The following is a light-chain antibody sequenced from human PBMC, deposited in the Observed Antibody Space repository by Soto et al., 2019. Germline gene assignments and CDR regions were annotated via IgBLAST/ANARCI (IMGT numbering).Light chain of an antibody. V-gene: IGLV2-14*01. CDR3: SSYTRSNTLV. Sequence: QSVLTQPASVSGSPGQSITISCTGTSSDVGGYNFVSWYQQHPGKAPKVIIYDVSNRPSGVSNRFSGSKSGNTASLTISGLQAEDEGGYYCSSYTRSNTLVFGGGTKRTVL. CDR2: DVS. CDR1: SSDVGGYNF. J-gene: IGLJ2*01.